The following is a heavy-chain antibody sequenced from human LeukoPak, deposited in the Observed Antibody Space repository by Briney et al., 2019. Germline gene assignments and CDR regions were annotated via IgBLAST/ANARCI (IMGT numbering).Heavy chain of an antibody. CDR3: ARGWSVFDY. J-gene: IGHJ4*02. CDR2: INHSGST. D-gene: IGHD2-8*02. CDR1: GGSFSGYY. V-gene: IGHV4-34*01. Sequence: KPSETLSLTCAVYGGSFSGYYWSWIRQPPGKGLEWIGEINHSGSTNYNPSLKGRVTISVDTSKNQFSLKLSSVTAADTAVYYCARGWSVFDYWGQGTLVTVSS.